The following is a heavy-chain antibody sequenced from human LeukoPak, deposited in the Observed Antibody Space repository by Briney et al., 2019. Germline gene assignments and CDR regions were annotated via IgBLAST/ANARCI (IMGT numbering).Heavy chain of an antibody. CDR2: IYSGGST. J-gene: IGHJ4*02. CDR3: ARDLGIAAAATTD. CDR1: GFTFSSNY. Sequence: GGSLRLSCAASGFTFSSNYMSWVRQAPGQGLEWVSVIYSGGSTYYADSVKGRFTISRDNSKNTLYLQMNSLRAEDTAVYYCARDLGIAAAATTDWGQGTLVTVSS. V-gene: IGHV3-53*01. D-gene: IGHD6-13*01.